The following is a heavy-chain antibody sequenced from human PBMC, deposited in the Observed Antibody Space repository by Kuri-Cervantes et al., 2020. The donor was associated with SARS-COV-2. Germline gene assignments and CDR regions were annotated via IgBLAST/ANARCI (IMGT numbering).Heavy chain of an antibody. J-gene: IGHJ5*02. CDR3: ARDGAGVAVAGTSNWFDP. V-gene: IGHV4-39*07. Sequence: SETLSLTCTVSGGSISSSSYYWGWIRQPPGKGLEWIGSIYYSGSTYYNPSLKSRVTISVDTSKNQFSLKLSSVTAADTAVYYCARDGAGVAVAGTSNWFDPWGQGTLVTVSS. CDR1: GGSISSSSYY. D-gene: IGHD6-19*01. CDR2: IYYSGST.